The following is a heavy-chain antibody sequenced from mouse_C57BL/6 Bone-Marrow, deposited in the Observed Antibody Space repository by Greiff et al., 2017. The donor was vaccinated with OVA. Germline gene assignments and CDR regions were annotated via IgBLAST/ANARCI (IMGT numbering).Heavy chain of an antibody. D-gene: IGHD1-1*01. Sequence: EVQLKESGPGLVKPSQSLSLTCSVTGYSITSGYYWNWIRQFPGNKLEWMGYISYDGSNNYNPTLKNRISITRDTSKNQFFLKLNSVTTEDTATYYCARGNYGSSRYAMDYWGQGTSVTVSS. CDR1: GYSITSGYY. V-gene: IGHV3-6*01. J-gene: IGHJ4*01. CDR3: ARGNYGSSRYAMDY. CDR2: ISYDGSN.